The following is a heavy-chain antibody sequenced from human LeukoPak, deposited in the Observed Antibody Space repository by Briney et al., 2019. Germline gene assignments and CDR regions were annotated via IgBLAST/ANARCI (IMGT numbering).Heavy chain of an antibody. D-gene: IGHD6-13*01. CDR2: KYYSGNT. CDR3: ARVPYSSSWYPTLGAFDI. CDR1: GSSISGYY. V-gene: IGHV4-59*12. Sequence: SETLSLTCAVSGSSISGYYWSWIRQPPGKGLEWIGYKYYSGNTNYNPSLKSRVTISIDTSRNQFSLKLSSVTAADTAVYYCARVPYSSSWYPTLGAFDIWGQGTMVTVSS. J-gene: IGHJ3*02.